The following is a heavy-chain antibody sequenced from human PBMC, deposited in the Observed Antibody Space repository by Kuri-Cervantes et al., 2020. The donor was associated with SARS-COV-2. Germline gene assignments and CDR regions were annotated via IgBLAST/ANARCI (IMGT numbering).Heavy chain of an antibody. V-gene: IGHV3-21*01. D-gene: IGHD2-21*01. CDR2: ISGSRSYI. CDR3: ARVAGEGPIYYYYMDV. Sequence: GGSLRLSCVPSGFTFKTYTMTWVRQAPGKALEWVSSISGSRSYIYYADSVKGRFTISTDNAENSLYLQMNSLRGEDTAMYYCARVAGEGPIYYYYMDVWGEGTTVTVSS. J-gene: IGHJ6*03. CDR1: GFTFKTYT.